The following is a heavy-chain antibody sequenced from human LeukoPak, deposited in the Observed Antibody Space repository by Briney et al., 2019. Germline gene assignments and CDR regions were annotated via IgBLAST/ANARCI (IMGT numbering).Heavy chain of an antibody. J-gene: IGHJ4*02. CDR2: LYSDGRSL. D-gene: IGHD3-10*01. V-gene: IGHV3-74*03. CDR3: VRERFHGSGAPKFDF. Sequence: GGSLRLSCAGSGFSFTGYWMHWVRQAPGKGLEWISRLYSDGRSLTYADSVMGRFTISRDNAKNMLYLQMNSLRAEDTAVYYCVRERFHGSGAPKFDFWGQGTLVTVSS. CDR1: GFSFTGYW.